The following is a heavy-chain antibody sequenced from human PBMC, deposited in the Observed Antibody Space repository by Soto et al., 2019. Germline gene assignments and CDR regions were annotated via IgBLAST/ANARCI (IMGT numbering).Heavy chain of an antibody. CDR3: ARDMGVFWSGYPEGGFDY. V-gene: IGHV3-7*01. D-gene: IGHD3-3*01. CDR1: GFTFTNYW. Sequence: GGSLRLSCAASGFTFTNYWMSWVRQAPGRGLEWVANIKQDGSEKYYADSAKGRFIISRDNAKTSLYLQMNSLRAEDTAVYYCARDMGVFWSGYPEGGFDYWGQGTPVTVSS. CDR2: IKQDGSEK. J-gene: IGHJ4*02.